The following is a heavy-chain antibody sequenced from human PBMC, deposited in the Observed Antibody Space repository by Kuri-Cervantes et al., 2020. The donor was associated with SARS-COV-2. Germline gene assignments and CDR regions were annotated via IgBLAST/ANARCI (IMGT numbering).Heavy chain of an antibody. Sequence: GSLRLSCTVSGGSISSHYWSWIRQPPGKGLEWIGYIYHSGSTNYNPSLKSRVTISVDTSKNQFSLKLSSVTAADTAVYYCARGYCSSTSCYWDGDWFDPWGQGTLVTVSS. CDR3: ARGYCSSTSCYWDGDWFDP. CDR2: IYHSGST. J-gene: IGHJ5*02. D-gene: IGHD2-2*01. V-gene: IGHV4-59*08. CDR1: GGSISSHY.